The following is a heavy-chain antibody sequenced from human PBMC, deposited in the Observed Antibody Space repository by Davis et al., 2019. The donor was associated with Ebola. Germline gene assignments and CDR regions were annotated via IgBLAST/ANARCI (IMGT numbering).Heavy chain of an antibody. CDR2: IYHSGST. J-gene: IGHJ4*02. CDR3: ARGGDTAARFDY. CDR1: GGSISSGGYS. D-gene: IGHD6-6*01. V-gene: IGHV4-30-2*01. Sequence: TLSLTCTVSGGSISSGGYSWSWIRQPPGKGLEWIGYIYHSGSTYYNPSLKSRVTISVDRSKNQFSLKLSSVTAADTAVYYCARGGDTAARFDYWGQGTLVTVSS.